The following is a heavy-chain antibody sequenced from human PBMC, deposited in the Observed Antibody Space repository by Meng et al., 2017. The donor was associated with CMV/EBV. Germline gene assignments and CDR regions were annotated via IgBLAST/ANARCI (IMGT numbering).Heavy chain of an antibody. J-gene: IGHJ5*02. Sequence: SVKVSCKGSGYSFTSYWISWVRQAPGQGLEWMGGIIPILGIANYAQKFQGRVTITADKSTSTAYMELSSLRSEDTAVYYCARVPYYYDSSGYYSNWFDPWGQGTLVTVSS. D-gene: IGHD3-22*01. CDR3: ARVPYYYDSSGYYSNWFDP. V-gene: IGHV1-69*10. CDR2: IIPILGIA. CDR1: GYSFTSYW.